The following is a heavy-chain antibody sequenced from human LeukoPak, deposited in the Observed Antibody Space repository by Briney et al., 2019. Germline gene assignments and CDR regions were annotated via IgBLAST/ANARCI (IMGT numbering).Heavy chain of an antibody. J-gene: IGHJ3*02. V-gene: IGHV3-15*01. Sequence: GGSLRLSCAASGFTFSNAWMSWVRQAPGKGLEWVGRIKSKTDGGTTDYAAPVKGRFTISRDDSKNTLYLQMNSLRAEDTAVYYCAKDQTTVPPVEAFDIWGQGTMVTVS. D-gene: IGHD4-17*01. CDR1: GFTFSNAW. CDR2: IKSKTDGGTT. CDR3: AKDQTTVPPVEAFDI.